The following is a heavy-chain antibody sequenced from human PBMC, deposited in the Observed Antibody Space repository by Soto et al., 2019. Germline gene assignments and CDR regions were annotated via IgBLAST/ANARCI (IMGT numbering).Heavy chain of an antibody. D-gene: IGHD5-12*01. CDR1: GYTFSSYS. Sequence: ASVKVSCKTSGYTFSSYSMHWVRQAPGQRLEWMGWINAGNGNTKYSQKFQGRVTITGDTSASTAYMELSSLRSEDTAVYYCASEKWPPLYGMDVWGQGTSVTVS. J-gene: IGHJ6*02. CDR3: ASEKWPPLYGMDV. V-gene: IGHV1-3*01. CDR2: INAGNGNT.